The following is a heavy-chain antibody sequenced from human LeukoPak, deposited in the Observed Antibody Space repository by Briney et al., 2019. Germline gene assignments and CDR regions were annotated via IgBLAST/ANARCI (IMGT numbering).Heavy chain of an antibody. J-gene: IGHJ4*02. V-gene: IGHV3-30*02. Sequence: PGGSLRLSCAASGFIFSSYGMHWVRQAPGKGLEWVAFIRYDGSNKYYADSVKGRFTISRDNSQNTLYLQMDSLRAEDTAVYYCARPRYSSGYFDYWGQGILVTVSS. D-gene: IGHD6-19*01. CDR1: GFIFSSYG. CDR3: ARPRYSSGYFDY. CDR2: IRYDGSNK.